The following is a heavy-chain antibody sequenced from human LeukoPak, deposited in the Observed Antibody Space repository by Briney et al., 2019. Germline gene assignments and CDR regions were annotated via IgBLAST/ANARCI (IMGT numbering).Heavy chain of an antibody. J-gene: IGHJ4*02. CDR3: ARDSYYYGSGSYYTFDY. Sequence: ASVKVSCKVSGYTLTELSMHWVRQAPGKGLEWMGGFDPEDGETIYAQKFQGRVTITRDTSASTAYMELSSLRSEDTAVYYCARDSYYYGSGSYYTFDYWGQGTLVTVSS. CDR2: FDPEDGET. CDR1: GYTLTELS. V-gene: IGHV1-24*01. D-gene: IGHD3-10*01.